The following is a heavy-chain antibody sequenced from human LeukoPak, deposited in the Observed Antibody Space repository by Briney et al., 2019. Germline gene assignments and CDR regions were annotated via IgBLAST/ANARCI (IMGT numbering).Heavy chain of an antibody. CDR3: ARDVTLVRGVFSSFDY. V-gene: IGHV3-30*02. D-gene: IGHD3-10*01. CDR1: GFTLSSYG. CDR2: IRYDGSNK. Sequence: TGGSLRLSCAASGFTLSSYGMHWVRQAPGKGLEWVAFIRYDGSNKYYADSVKGRFTISRDNAKNTLYLQMNSLRAEDTAVYFCARDVTLVRGVFSSFDYWGQGTLVTVSS. J-gene: IGHJ4*02.